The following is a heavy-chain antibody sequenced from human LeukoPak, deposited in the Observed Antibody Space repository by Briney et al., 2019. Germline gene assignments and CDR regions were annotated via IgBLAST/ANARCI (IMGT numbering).Heavy chain of an antibody. CDR2: IIPIFGTA. CDR1: GGTFSSYA. CDR3: ASLDDYVWGSYRYTPFDY. D-gene: IGHD3-16*02. V-gene: IGHV1-69*13. Sequence: SVKVSCKASGGTFSSYAISWVRQAPGQGLEWMEGIIPIFGTANYAQKFQGRVTITADESTSTAYMELSSLRSEDTAVYYCASLDDYVWGSYRYTPFDYWGQGTLVTVSS. J-gene: IGHJ4*02.